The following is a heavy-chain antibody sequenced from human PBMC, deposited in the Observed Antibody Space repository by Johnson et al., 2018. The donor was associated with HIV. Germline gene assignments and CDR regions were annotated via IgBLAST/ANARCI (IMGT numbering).Heavy chain of an antibody. CDR3: AKKMGVVVVPAAMHAFDI. D-gene: IGHD2-2*01. CDR2: INWNGGST. CDR1: GFTFDDYG. J-gene: IGHJ3*02. Sequence: VQLVESGGGLVKPGGSLRLSCAASGFTFDDYGMSWVRQAPGKGLEWVSGINWNGGSTSYVDSVKGRFTISRDNAKNSLYLQMNSLRAEDTALYYCAKKMGVVVVPAAMHAFDIWCQGTMVTVSS. V-gene: IGHV3-20*04.